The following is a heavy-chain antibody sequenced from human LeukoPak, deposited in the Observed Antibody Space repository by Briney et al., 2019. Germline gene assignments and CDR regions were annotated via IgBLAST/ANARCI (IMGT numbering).Heavy chain of an antibody. J-gene: IGHJ4*02. CDR1: GGSFSGYY. CDR3: ARGPFGVWGTYRYKGYFDY. Sequence: SETLSLTCAVYGGSFSGYYWSWIRQPPGKGLEWSGEINHSGSTNYNPSLKSRVTISVDTSQSQFSLKLSSVTAADTAVYFCARGPFGVWGTYRYKGYFDYWGQGTLVTVSS. CDR2: INHSGST. V-gene: IGHV4-34*01. D-gene: IGHD3-16*02.